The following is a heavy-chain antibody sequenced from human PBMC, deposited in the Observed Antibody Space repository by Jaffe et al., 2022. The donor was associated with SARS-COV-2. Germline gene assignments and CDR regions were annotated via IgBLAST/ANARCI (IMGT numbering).Heavy chain of an antibody. CDR2: IHFSGNP. V-gene: IGHV4-59*01. J-gene: IGHJ4*02. Sequence: QVQLQESGPGLVKPSETLSLTCTVSGDSISGFYWSWIRQPPGKAPEWIGFIHFSGNPTYTPSLSSRLYIYLETSKNRFSLNLRSVTAADTAIYFCARLGRCSGGHCHPDYWGQGTLVTVSS. D-gene: IGHD2-15*01. CDR1: GDSISGFY. CDR3: ARLGRCSGGHCHPDY.